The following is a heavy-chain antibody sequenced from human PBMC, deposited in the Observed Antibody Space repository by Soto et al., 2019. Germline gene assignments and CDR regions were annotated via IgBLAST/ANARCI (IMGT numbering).Heavy chain of an antibody. J-gene: IGHJ4*02. CDR1: GFTFRNHE. CDR3: ARDMGYCTDNICYTGTDY. CDR2: IGSSGDNI. Sequence: PRLSCAASGFTFRNHEMNWVRQAPGKGLEWVSYIGSSGDNIYYADSVKGRFTISRDNAKNSLYLQMNSLRAEDTAVYYCARDMGYCTDNICYTGTDYWGRGTLVTVSS. V-gene: IGHV3-48*03. D-gene: IGHD2-8*01.